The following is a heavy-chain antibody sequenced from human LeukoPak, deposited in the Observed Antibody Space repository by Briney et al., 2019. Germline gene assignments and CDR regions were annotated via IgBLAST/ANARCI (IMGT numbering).Heavy chain of an antibody. Sequence: GGSLRLSCAASGFTFSSYDVHWVRQAPGKGLEWVSAIGTAGDTYYPGSVKGRFTISRENAKNSLYLQMNSLRAGDTAVYYCARASRPYPKDYYMDVWGKGTTVTVSS. CDR2: IGTAGDT. J-gene: IGHJ6*03. V-gene: IGHV3-13*01. CDR3: ARASRPYPKDYYMDV. CDR1: GFTFSSYD.